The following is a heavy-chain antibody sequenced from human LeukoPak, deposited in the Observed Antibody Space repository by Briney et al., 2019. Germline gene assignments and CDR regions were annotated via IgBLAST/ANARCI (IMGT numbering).Heavy chain of an antibody. Sequence: SETLSLTCSVSGGSISSAGYFWSWIRQPPGKGLEWIGYISHSGSTHYKSSLKSRVTISEDRSKNQFSLNLSSVTAADTAVYYCARTPTTANYDNWFDPWGQGTLVTVSS. J-gene: IGHJ5*02. D-gene: IGHD4-11*01. V-gene: IGHV4-30-2*01. CDR3: ARTPTTANYDNWFDP. CDR2: ISHSGST. CDR1: GGSISSAGYF.